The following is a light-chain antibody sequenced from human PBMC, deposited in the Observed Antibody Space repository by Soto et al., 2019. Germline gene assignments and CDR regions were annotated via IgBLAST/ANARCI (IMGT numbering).Light chain of an antibody. CDR2: GNS. J-gene: IGLJ1*01. CDR3: QSYDSSLRAFV. CDR1: SSNIGAAYD. V-gene: IGLV1-40*01. Sequence: QSALTQPPSVSGAPGQRVTISCTVSSSNIGAAYDVHWYHQLPGTAPKLLIYGNSNRPSGVPDRFSVSKSGTSASLAITGLQAEDEADYYCQSYDSSLRAFVFGSGTKVTVL.